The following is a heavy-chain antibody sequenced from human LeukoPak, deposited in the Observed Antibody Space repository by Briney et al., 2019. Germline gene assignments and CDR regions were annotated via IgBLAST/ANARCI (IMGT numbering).Heavy chain of an antibody. CDR3: ARATTVTRYFDL. CDR1: GYSISSGHY. Sequence: SETLSLTCTVSGYSISSGHYWGCIRQPPGKGLEWIGSIYHSGSTYYNPSLKSRVTLSVDTSMNLFSLKMSSVTAADTAVYYCARATTVTRYFDLWGRGTLVTVSS. D-gene: IGHD4-17*01. V-gene: IGHV4-38-2*02. CDR2: IYHSGST. J-gene: IGHJ2*01.